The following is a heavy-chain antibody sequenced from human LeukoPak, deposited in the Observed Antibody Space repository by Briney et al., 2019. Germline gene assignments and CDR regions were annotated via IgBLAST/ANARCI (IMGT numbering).Heavy chain of an antibody. D-gene: IGHD3-9*01. CDR3: ARDGHYDILTGYFQD. CDR2: IRYDGSNK. J-gene: IGHJ1*01. Sequence: PGGSLRLSCAASGFTFSSYGMHWVRQAPGKGLEWVAFIRYDGSNKYYADPVKGRFTISRDNAKNSLYLQMNSLRAEDTAVYYCARDGHYDILTGYFQDWGQGTLVTVSS. V-gene: IGHV3-30*02. CDR1: GFTFSSYG.